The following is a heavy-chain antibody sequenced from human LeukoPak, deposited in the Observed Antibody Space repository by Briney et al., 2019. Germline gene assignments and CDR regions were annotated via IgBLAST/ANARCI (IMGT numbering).Heavy chain of an antibody. CDR2: ISSSGNTI. V-gene: IGHV3-48*03. CDR3: ARAPLGLDEYYFDY. Sequence: QPGGSLRLSCAASGFSFSSYEMNWVRQAPGKGLEWVSYISSSGNTIYYADSVKGRFTISRDNAKNSLYLQMNSLRAEDTVVYYCARAPLGLDEYYFDYWGQGTLATVSS. CDR1: GFSFSSYE. D-gene: IGHD3/OR15-3a*01. J-gene: IGHJ4*02.